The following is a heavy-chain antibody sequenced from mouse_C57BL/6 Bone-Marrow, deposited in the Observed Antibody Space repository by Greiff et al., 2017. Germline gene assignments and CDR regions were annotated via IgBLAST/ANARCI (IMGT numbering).Heavy chain of an antibody. CDR3: ASTGTWYFDV. Sequence: QVQLKQPGAELVKPGASVKLSCKASGYTFTSYWMHWVKQRPGRGLEWIGRIDPNSGGTKYNEKFKSKATLTVDKPSSTAYMQLSSLTSEDSAVYYCASTGTWYFDVWGTGTTVTVSS. CDR2: IDPNSGGT. CDR1: GYTFTSYW. D-gene: IGHD4-1*02. V-gene: IGHV1-72*01. J-gene: IGHJ1*03.